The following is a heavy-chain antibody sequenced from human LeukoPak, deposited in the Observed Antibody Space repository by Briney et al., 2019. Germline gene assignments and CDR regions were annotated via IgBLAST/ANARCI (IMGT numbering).Heavy chain of an antibody. J-gene: IGHJ4*02. CDR2: ISWNSGSI. D-gene: IGHD5-18*01. CDR3: AKDRYSNGGYSYGFDY. CDR1: GFTFDDYA. Sequence: PGGSLRLSCAASGFTFDDYAMHWVRQAPGKGLEWVSGISWNSGSIDYADSVKGRFTISRDNAKNSLYLQMNSLRAEDMALYYCAKDRYSNGGYSYGFDYWGQGTLVTVSS. V-gene: IGHV3-9*03.